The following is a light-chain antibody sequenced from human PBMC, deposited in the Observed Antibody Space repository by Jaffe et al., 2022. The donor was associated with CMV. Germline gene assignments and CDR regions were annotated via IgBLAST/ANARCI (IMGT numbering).Light chain of an antibody. CDR3: QRTYTSPPWT. CDR1: QSIGRY. CDR2: GAS. Sequence: DIQMTQSPSSLSASVGDSVTITCRASQSIGRYLNWYQQKPGEAPKLLIYGASGLQTGVPSRFSGSGSGTDFTLTISSLQAEDFATYYCQRTYTSPPWTFGQGTKVEIK. V-gene: IGKV1-39*01. J-gene: IGKJ1*01.